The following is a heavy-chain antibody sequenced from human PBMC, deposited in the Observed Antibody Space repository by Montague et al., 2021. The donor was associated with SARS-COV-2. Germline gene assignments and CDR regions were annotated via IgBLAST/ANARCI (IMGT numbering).Heavy chain of an antibody. D-gene: IGHD3-9*01. Sequence: SETLSLTCTVSGDSISNYYWSWIRRPPGKGLEWLGYIYYSGSTNYNPSLKSRVTISVDTSKNQFSLWLSSVTAADTAVYYRARLPYILPGYAYFDFWGQGSLVIVSS. J-gene: IGHJ4*02. CDR1: GDSISNYY. CDR2: IYYSGST. CDR3: ARLPYILPGYAYFDF. V-gene: IGHV4-59*08.